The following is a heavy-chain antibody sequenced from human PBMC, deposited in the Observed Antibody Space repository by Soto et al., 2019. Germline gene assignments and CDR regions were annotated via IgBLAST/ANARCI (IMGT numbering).Heavy chain of an antibody. CDR2: IYFSGSA. D-gene: IGHD5-12*01. CDR1: FGSSSNYY. Sequence: SQTLSLTYTVSFGSSSNYYWSWIRQPPGKGLEWIGYIYFSGSANYNPSLKSRVTISVDTSKNQFSLKLSSVTAADTAVYSCARRSSGYGDYWGQGTLVTVSS. CDR3: ARRSSGYGDY. V-gene: IGHV4-59*08. J-gene: IGHJ4*02.